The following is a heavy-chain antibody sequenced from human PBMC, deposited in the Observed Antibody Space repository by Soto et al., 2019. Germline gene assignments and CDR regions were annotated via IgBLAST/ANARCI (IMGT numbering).Heavy chain of an antibody. CDR2: INTSGGST. CDR3: AKDGLGAYSYGSYYFDY. CDR1: GETFCIYA. J-gene: IGHJ4*02. D-gene: IGHD5-18*01. V-gene: IGHV3-23*01. Sequence: PGCSLRLSCAASGETFCIYAMSGARKDPGKGLEWVSTINTSGGSTYYADSVRGRFTISRDNSKNTLYLQMNSLRAEDTAVYYCAKDGLGAYSYGSYYFDYWGQGTLVTVSS.